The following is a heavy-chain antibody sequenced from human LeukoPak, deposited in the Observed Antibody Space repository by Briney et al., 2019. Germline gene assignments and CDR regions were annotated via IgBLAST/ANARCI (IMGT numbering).Heavy chain of an antibody. CDR3: ARVPDYDILTGYYRYYYGMDV. J-gene: IGHJ6*02. V-gene: IGHV4-34*01. D-gene: IGHD3-9*01. CDR2: INYNGENT. Sequence: PSETLSLTCTVSGGSFSGYLWSWIRQPPGKGLEWIGEINYNGENTNYNPSLKSRVTMSVDTSTNQFSLKLSSVTAADTAVYYCARVPDYDILTGYYRYYYGMDVWGQGTTVTVSS. CDR1: GGSFSGYL.